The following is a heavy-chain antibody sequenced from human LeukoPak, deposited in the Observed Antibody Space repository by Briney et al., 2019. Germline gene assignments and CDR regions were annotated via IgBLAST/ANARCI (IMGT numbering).Heavy chain of an antibody. D-gene: IGHD2-8*01. J-gene: IGHJ4*02. CDR3: AREANEGDFDY. CDR1: GFTFSSYS. CDR2: ISSSSSTI. V-gene: IGHV3-48*01. Sequence: PGGSLRLSCAASGFTFSSYSMNWVRQAPGKGLEWVSYISSSSSTIYYADSVKGRFTISRDNAKNSLYLQMNSLRAEDTAVYYCAREANEGDFDYWGQGTLVTVSS.